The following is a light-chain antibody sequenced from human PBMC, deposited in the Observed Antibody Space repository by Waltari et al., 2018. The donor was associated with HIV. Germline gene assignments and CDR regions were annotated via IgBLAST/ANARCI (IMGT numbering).Light chain of an antibody. CDR3: QVWHRTTDHLV. J-gene: IGLJ2*01. CDR1: DVGSST. CDR2: DDS. V-gene: IGLV3-21*04. Sequence: SYVLTQPPSLSVAPGKTARITCGGDDVGSSTVHWYQQKPGQAPVLVIYDDSARPSGIPERFSGSNSGNAATLTISRVEAGDEADYYCQVWHRTTDHLVFGGGTKLTVL.